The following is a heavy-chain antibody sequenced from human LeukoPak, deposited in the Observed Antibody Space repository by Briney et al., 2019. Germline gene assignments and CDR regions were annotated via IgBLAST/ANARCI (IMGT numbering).Heavy chain of an antibody. J-gene: IGHJ5*02. CDR1: GYTFTSYA. CDR2: INAGNGNT. Sequence: ASVKVSCKASGYTFTSYAMHWVRQAPGQRLEWMGWINAGNGNTKYSQKFQGRVTITRDTSASTAYMELSSLRSEDTAVYYCARRSTYYYGSGSAPFDPWGQGTLVTVSS. V-gene: IGHV1-3*01. D-gene: IGHD3-10*01. CDR3: ARRSTYYYGSGSAPFDP.